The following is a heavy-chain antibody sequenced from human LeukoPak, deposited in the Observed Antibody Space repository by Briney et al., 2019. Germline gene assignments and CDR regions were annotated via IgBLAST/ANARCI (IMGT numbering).Heavy chain of an antibody. CDR3: ARGALRGSDY. CDR2: IYHSGST. J-gene: IGHJ4*02. V-gene: IGHV4-38-2*02. Sequence: SETLSLTCTVSGGSISSGYYWGWIRQPSGKGLEWIGSIYHSGSTYYNPSLKSRVTISVDTSKNQFSLKLSSVTAADTAVYYCARGALRGSDYWGQGTLVTVSS. D-gene: IGHD3-10*01. CDR1: GGSISSGYY.